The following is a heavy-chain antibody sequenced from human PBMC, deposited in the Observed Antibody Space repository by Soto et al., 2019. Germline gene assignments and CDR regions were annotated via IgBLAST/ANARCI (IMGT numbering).Heavy chain of an antibody. Sequence: QVQLVQSGAEVKKPGASVKVSCKASGYTFTTYGITWVRQAPGQGLEWMGWISAYSGNTNYAQKPQGRLTVTPDTSTNPAYMDLRSLRSDDTAVYYCARVVKAGDYGDYGRYYFDYWGHGTLVTVSS. J-gene: IGHJ4*01. CDR1: GYTFTTYG. CDR2: ISAYSGNT. CDR3: ARVVKAGDYGDYGRYYFDY. D-gene: IGHD4-17*01. V-gene: IGHV1-18*04.